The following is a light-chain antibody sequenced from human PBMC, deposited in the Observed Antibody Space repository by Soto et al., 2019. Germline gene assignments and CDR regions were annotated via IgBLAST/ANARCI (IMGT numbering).Light chain of an antibody. CDR3: SSHSSSSTLVV. CDR2: DVN. J-gene: IGLJ2*01. CDR1: SSDVGGYNY. V-gene: IGLV2-14*03. Sequence: QSALTQPASMSGSPGQSITISCTGTSSDVGGYNYVSWYRQHSGKAPKLMIYDVNNRPSGVSNRFSGSKSGNTASLTISGLQAEDEADYYCSSHSSSSTLVVFGGGTKLTVL.